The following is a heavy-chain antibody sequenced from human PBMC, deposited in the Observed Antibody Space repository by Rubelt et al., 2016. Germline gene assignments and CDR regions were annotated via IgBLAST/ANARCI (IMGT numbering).Heavy chain of an antibody. D-gene: IGHD6-13*01. CDR2: FDGEDGET. V-gene: IGHV1-24*01. CDR3: STADSSSWYDATDT. Sequence: QVQLVQSGAVLKKPGASVKVSCKVSGDTLSVFSIHWVRQAPGKGLEWMGGFDGEDGETVYAQNAQGRLSMTEDTYTDTAYMELSMLKAADTAVYYCSTADSSSWYDATDTWGQGTMVTVSS. J-gene: IGHJ3*02. CDR1: GDTLSVFS.